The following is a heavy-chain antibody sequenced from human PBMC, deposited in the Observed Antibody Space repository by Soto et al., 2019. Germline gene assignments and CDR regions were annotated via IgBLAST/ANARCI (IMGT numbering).Heavy chain of an antibody. CDR2: LSPYKVNT. CDR3: ASDFDASGSYYTDY. Sequence: QLVQYGAEVKKPGASVKVSCKASGYTCSCLGISWVRQAPGQGLEWMGWLSPYKVNTHYAQGLQGRVTMTTDTSTSTAYMELRSLRADDTAVYYCASDFDASGSYYTDYGGQGTLVTVSS. J-gene: IGHJ4*02. V-gene: IGHV1-18*01. D-gene: IGHD3-10*01. CDR1: GYTCSCLG.